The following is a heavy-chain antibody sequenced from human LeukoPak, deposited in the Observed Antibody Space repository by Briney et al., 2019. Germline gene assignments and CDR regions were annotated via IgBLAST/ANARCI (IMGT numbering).Heavy chain of an antibody. CDR3: ARSGYYYGYYSYYMDV. CDR1: GGSISSYY. J-gene: IGHJ6*03. D-gene: IGHD3-22*01. Sequence: PSETLSLTCTVSGGSISSYYWSWIRQPPGKGLEWIGYIYYSGSTNYNPSLESRVTISIDTSKNQFSLKLSSVTAADTAVYYCARSGYYYGYYSYYMDVWGKGTTVTVSS. CDR2: IYYSGST. V-gene: IGHV4-59*08.